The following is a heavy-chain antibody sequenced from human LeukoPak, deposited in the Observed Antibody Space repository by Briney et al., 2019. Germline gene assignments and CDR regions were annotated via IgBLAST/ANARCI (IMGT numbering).Heavy chain of an antibody. Sequence: SATLSLTCPVAGGSISSYYCGWIRQHPGKGREWLGYIYYSGSTNYNPSLKSRVTISVDTSKNQFSLKLSSVTAADTAVYYCASKSGGVIVPGAFDIWGQGTMVTVSS. CDR3: ASKSGGVIVPGAFDI. CDR1: GGSISSYY. J-gene: IGHJ3*02. D-gene: IGHD3-16*02. V-gene: IGHV4-59*01. CDR2: IYYSGST.